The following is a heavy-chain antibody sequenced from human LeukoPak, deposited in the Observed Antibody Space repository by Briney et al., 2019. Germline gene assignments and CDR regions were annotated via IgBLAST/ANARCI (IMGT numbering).Heavy chain of an antibody. CDR3: ARGHLDAGDYAWFDP. D-gene: IGHD4-17*01. J-gene: IGHJ5*02. V-gene: IGHV1-69*04. CDR2: IIPILGIA. CDR1: GGTFSSYA. Sequence: GASVKVSCEASGGTFSSYAISWVRQAPGQGLEWMGRIIPILGIANYAQKFQGRVTMTRNTSISTAYMELSSLRSEDTAVYYCARGHLDAGDYAWFDPWGQGTLVTVSS.